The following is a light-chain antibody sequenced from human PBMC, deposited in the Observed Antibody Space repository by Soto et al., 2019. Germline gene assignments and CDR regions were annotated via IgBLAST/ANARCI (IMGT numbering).Light chain of an antibody. J-gene: IGKJ1*01. CDR3: QQSYSTPQT. Sequence: DIQMTQSPSSLSASVGDRVTITCRASQSISSYLSWYQQKPGKAPKLLIYAASSLQSGVPSRFSGSESGTDFTLTISSLQPEDFATYYCQQSYSTPQTFGQGTKVEIK. V-gene: IGKV1-39*01. CDR1: QSISSY. CDR2: AAS.